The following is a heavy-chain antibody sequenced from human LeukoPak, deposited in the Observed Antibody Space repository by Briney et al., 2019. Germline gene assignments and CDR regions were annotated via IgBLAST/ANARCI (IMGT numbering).Heavy chain of an antibody. CDR3: VRGKNSFGI. CDR2: STNKATSYST. V-gene: IGHV3-72*01. D-gene: IGHD4-23*01. Sequence: GGSLRLSCAASGFTLSDHYMDWVRQAPGKGLEWVGRSTNKATSYSTVYAASVKGRFTLSRDDSKNSFYLQMNSLKTEDTAVYYCVRGKNSFGIWGQGTMVTVSS. CDR1: GFTLSDHY. J-gene: IGHJ3*02.